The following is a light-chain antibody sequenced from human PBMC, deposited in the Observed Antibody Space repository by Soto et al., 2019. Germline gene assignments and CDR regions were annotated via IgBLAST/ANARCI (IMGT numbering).Light chain of an antibody. CDR2: GAS. V-gene: IGKV3-20*01. CDR3: QQYGSSPPTT. CDR1: QSVSSSY. J-gene: IGKJ3*01. Sequence: EIVLTQSPGTLSLSPGERATLSCRASQSVSSSYLAWYQQKPGQAPRLLIYGASSRATGIPDRFSGSGSGTDFTLASRRLEHEDFAVYYCQQYGSSPPTTFGPGTNADIK.